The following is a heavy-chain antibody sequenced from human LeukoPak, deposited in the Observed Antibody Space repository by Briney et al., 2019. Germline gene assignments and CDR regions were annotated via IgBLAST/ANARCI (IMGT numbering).Heavy chain of an antibody. CDR3: ARRVSGREKYFDY. CDR1: GFTFSAYW. V-gene: IGHV3-7*01. CDR2: MRQDGGEI. Sequence: GGSLRLSCAASGFTFSAYWMSWVRQAPGKGLEWVANMRQDGGEIYYVDSVKGRFTISRDNAKNSLSLQMNGLRAEDTAVYYCARRVSGREKYFDYWGQGTLVTVSS. J-gene: IGHJ4*02. D-gene: IGHD6-19*01.